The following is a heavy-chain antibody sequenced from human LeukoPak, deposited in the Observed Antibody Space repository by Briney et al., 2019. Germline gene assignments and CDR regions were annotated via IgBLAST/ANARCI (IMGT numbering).Heavy chain of an antibody. Sequence: GGSLRLSCAASGITFNSYTMNWVRQAPGKGLEWVSSISSSSSYIYYAASVKGRFTISRDNAKNSLYLQMNSLRAEDTAVYYCARDPTSSWETAFDIWGQGTMVTVSS. CDR2: ISSSSSYI. CDR3: ARDPTSSWETAFDI. J-gene: IGHJ3*02. CDR1: GITFNSYT. D-gene: IGHD1-26*01. V-gene: IGHV3-21*01.